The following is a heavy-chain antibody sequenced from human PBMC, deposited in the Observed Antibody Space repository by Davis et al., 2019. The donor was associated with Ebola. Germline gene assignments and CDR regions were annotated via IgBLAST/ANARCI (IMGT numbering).Heavy chain of an antibody. V-gene: IGHV3-33*01. J-gene: IGHJ4*02. CDR1: GFTFSSYA. CDR2: IWYDGSNK. D-gene: IGHD4-17*01. CDR3: TSTVTTFDY. Sequence: GESLKISCAASGFTFSSYAMHWVRQAPGKGLEWVAVIWYDGSNKYYADSVKGRFTISRDNSKNTLYLQMNSLKTEDTAVYYCTSTVTTFDYWGQGTLVTVSS.